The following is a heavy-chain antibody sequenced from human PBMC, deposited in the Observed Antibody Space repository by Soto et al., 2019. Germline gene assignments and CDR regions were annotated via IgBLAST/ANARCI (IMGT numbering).Heavy chain of an antibody. D-gene: IGHD6-13*01. CDR2: INPNSGGT. V-gene: IGHV1-2*04. Sequence: ASVKVSCKASGYTFTGYYMHWVRQAPGQGLEWMGWINPNSGGTNYAQKFQGWVTMTRDTSISTAYMELSRLRSDDTAVYYCARGLLTGYSSSWVDPTPGGMDVWGQGTTVTVSS. CDR1: GYTFTGYY. J-gene: IGHJ6*02. CDR3: ARGLLTGYSSSWVDPTPGGMDV.